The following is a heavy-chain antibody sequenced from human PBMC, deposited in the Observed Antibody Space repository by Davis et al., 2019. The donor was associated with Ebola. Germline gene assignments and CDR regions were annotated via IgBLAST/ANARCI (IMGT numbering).Heavy chain of an antibody. CDR2: KQYDGSNK. CDR1: GFTFTTYG. V-gene: IGHV3-30*02. CDR3: AKDDTPMDV. J-gene: IGHJ6*02. D-gene: IGHD2-2*02. Sequence: GESLKISCVASGFTFTTYGMHWVRQAPGKGLEWVTFKQYDGSNKDYADSVKGRFTISRDNSKNTLYLQINSLRPEDTAVYYCAKDDTPMDVWGPGTTVTVSS.